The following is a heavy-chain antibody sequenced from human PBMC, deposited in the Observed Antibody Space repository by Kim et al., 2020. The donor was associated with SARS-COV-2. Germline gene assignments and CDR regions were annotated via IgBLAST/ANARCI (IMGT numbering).Heavy chain of an antibody. CDR3: ARDLDGYNSFFGY. Sequence: YADSVSGRFTISRDNAKNTLYLQMNSLGAEDTAVYYCARDLDGYNSFFGYWGQGTLVTVSS. V-gene: IGHV3-74*01. D-gene: IGHD5-18*01. J-gene: IGHJ4*02.